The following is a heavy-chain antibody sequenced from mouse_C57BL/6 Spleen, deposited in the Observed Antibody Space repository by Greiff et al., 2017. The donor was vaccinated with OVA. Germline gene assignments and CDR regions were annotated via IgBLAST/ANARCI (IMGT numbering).Heavy chain of an antibody. J-gene: IGHJ2*01. CDR1: GYTFTSYW. V-gene: IGHV1-69*01. Sequence: VQLQQPGAELVMPGASVKLSCKASGYTFTSYWMHWVKQRPGQGLEWIGEIDPSDSYTNYNQKFKGKSTLTVDKSSSTAYMQLSSLTSEDSAVYYCARQLGSGCDYWGQGTTLTVSS. CDR3: ARQLGSGCDY. D-gene: IGHD3-1*01. CDR2: IDPSDSYT.